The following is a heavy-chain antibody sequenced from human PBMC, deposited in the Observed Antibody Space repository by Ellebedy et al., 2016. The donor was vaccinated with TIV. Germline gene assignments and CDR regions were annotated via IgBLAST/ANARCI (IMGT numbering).Heavy chain of an antibody. J-gene: IGHJ4*02. D-gene: IGHD3-10*02. CDR1: GYSFSDYA. Sequence: AASVKVSCKASGYSFSDYAIHWVRQAPGQRLEWMGWINAGNGNTIYSQKFQGRVNFSRDTSARTAYMELSILRSEDTAVFYCARDDLSNTIFDEYWGQGTLVTVSS. CDR2: INAGNGNT. CDR3: ARDDLSNTIFDEY. V-gene: IGHV1-3*01.